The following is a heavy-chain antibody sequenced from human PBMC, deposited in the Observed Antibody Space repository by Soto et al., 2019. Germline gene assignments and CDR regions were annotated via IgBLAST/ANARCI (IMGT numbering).Heavy chain of an antibody. CDR3: ARIGWYQGTQDAFDI. J-gene: IGHJ3*02. CDR2: IIPIRGIA. Sequence: QVQLVQSGAEVKKPGSSVKVSCKASGGTFSSYTISWVRQAPGQGLEWMGRIIPIRGIANYAQKFQGRVTITADKSTSTAYMELSSLRSEDTAVYYCARIGWYQGTQDAFDIWGQGTMVTVSS. V-gene: IGHV1-69*02. CDR1: GGTFSSYT. D-gene: IGHD6-19*01.